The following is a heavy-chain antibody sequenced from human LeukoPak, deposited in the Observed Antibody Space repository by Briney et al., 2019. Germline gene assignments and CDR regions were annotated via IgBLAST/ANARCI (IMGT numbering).Heavy chain of an antibody. CDR3: AREDPQTTVPEGMDV. CDR2: IYYSGTT. V-gene: IGHV4-59*01. J-gene: IGHJ6*02. D-gene: IGHD4-17*01. CDR1: GGSISYYY. Sequence: PSETLSLTCTVSGGSISYYYWSWIRQSPGKGLEWIGYIYYSGTTNYNPSLKSRVTISVDTSKNQFSLQLRTVTAADTAVYYCAREDPQTTVPEGMDVWGQGTTVTVSS.